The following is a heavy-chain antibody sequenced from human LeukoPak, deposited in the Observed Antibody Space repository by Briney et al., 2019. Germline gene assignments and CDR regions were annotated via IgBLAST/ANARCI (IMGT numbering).Heavy chain of an antibody. Sequence: RASETLSLTCTVSGGSMNSGSYYWSWIRQSAGKGLEWIGRIYSSGSTNYSPSLQSRVTISVDTSKNQFSLTLSSVTVADTAVYYCARDLILGYMDVWGKGTTVTVSS. V-gene: IGHV4-61*02. J-gene: IGHJ6*03. D-gene: IGHD3/OR15-3a*01. CDR2: IYSSGST. CDR3: ARDLILGYMDV. CDR1: GGSMNSGSYY.